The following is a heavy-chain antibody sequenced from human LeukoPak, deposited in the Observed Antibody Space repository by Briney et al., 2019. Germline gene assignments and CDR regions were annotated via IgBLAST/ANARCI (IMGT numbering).Heavy chain of an antibody. Sequence: PGGSLRLSCAASGFTFSSYEMNWVRQAPGKGLEWVSYISSSGSTIYYADSVKGRFTISRDNAKNSLYLQMNSLRAEDTAVYYCASNLDGLVYWGQGTLVTVSS. CDR1: GFTFSSYE. D-gene: IGHD3-16*01. CDR2: ISSSGSTI. J-gene: IGHJ4*02. CDR3: ASNLDGLVY. V-gene: IGHV3-48*03.